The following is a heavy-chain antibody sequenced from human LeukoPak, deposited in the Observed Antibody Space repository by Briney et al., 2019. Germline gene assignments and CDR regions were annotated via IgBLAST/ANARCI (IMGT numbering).Heavy chain of an antibody. D-gene: IGHD4-23*01. CDR2: IYYSGST. CDR1: GGSISSSSYY. Sequence: SETLSLTCTVSGGSISSSSYYWGWIRQPPGKGLEWIGSIYYSGSTYYNPSLKSRVTISVDTSKNQFSLKVSSVTAADTAVYYCARTQVKDYFDYWGQGTLVTVSS. J-gene: IGHJ4*02. CDR3: ARTQVKDYFDY. V-gene: IGHV4-39*07.